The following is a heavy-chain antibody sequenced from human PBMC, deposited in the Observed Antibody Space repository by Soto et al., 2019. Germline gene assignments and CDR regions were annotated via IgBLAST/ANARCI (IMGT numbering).Heavy chain of an antibody. Sequence: ASVKVSCKASGYTFTSYAMHWVRQAPGQRPEWMGWINAGNGNTKYSQKFQGRVTITRDTSASTAYMELSSLRSEDTAVYYCARVTKGYYHDSSGYPDAFDYWGQGTLVTVSS. D-gene: IGHD3-22*01. CDR2: INAGNGNT. CDR1: GYTFTSYA. V-gene: IGHV1-3*01. J-gene: IGHJ4*02. CDR3: ARVTKGYYHDSSGYPDAFDY.